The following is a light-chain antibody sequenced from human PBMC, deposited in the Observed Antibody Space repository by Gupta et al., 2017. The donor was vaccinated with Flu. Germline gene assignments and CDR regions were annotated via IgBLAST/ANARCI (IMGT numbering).Light chain of an antibody. J-gene: IGLJ3*02. CDR3: QSADSTAWV. CDR1: ASPNQY. Sequence: TCSGDASPNQYRYWYQQKTGQAPVLLIYKDTERPSGIPERFSGSSSGTKVTLTICGVQAEDEAVYYCQSADSTAWVFGGGTKLTVL. CDR2: KDT. V-gene: IGLV3-25*03.